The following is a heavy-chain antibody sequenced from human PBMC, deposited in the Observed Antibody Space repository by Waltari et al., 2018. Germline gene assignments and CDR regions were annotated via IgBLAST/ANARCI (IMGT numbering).Heavy chain of an antibody. CDR2: VHSGGTT. V-gene: IGHV4-39*02. D-gene: IGHD3-22*01. J-gene: IGHJ6*02. CDR3: ARRSSGAYPDYYYGLDV. Sequence: QLPLQESGPGLVEPSETLSLTCRVSGGSISGTSYYWGWIRQPPGKGLEWIGSVHSGGTTYYHPSLKSRISISLDTTEHRFSLKLTSVTAADTAVYYCARRSSGAYPDYYYGLDVWGQGATV. CDR1: GGSISGTSYY.